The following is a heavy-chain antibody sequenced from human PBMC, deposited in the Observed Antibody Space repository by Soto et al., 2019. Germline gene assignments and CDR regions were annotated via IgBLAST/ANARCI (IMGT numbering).Heavy chain of an antibody. Sequence: ESLKISCKGSGYSFTSYWISWVRQMPGKGLEWMGRIDPSDSYTNYSPSFQGHVTISADKSISTAYLQWSSLKASDTAMYYCATPARNDIAVAGTEGYWGQVTLVTVSS. CDR2: IDPSDSYT. J-gene: IGHJ4*02. D-gene: IGHD6-19*01. CDR1: GYSFTSYW. CDR3: ATPARNDIAVAGTEGY. V-gene: IGHV5-10-1*01.